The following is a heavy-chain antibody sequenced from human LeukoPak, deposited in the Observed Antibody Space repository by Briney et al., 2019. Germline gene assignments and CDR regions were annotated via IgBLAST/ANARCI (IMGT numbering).Heavy chain of an antibody. Sequence: ASVKVSCKASGGTFSSYAISWVRQAPGQGLEWMGRIIPILGIANYAQKFQGRVTITADKSTSTAYMELSSLRSEDTAVYYCASSWDSSGYEPEAWFDPWGQGTLVTVSS. J-gene: IGHJ5*02. D-gene: IGHD3-22*01. CDR2: IIPILGIA. CDR3: ASSWDSSGYEPEAWFDP. V-gene: IGHV1-69*04. CDR1: GGTFSSYA.